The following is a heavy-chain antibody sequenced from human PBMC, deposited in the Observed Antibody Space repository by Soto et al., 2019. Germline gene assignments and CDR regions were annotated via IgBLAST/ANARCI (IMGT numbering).Heavy chain of an antibody. CDR2: ISYDGSNK. J-gene: IGHJ3*02. V-gene: IGHV3-30*18. Sequence: QVQLVESGGGVVQPGRSLRLSCAASGFTFSSYGMHWVRQAPGKGLEWVAVISYDGSNKYYADSVKGRFTISRDNSKNTLYLQMNSLRAEDTAVYYCAKIRGGEYYDILTGYTPPKVGAFDIWGQGTMVTVSS. CDR3: AKIRGGEYYDILTGYTPPKVGAFDI. D-gene: IGHD3-9*01. CDR1: GFTFSSYG.